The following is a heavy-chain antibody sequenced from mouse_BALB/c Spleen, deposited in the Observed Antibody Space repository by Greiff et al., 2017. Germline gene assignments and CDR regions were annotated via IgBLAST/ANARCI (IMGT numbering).Heavy chain of an antibody. J-gene: IGHJ2*01. D-gene: IGHD1-1*01. Sequence: QVQLKESGAELVRPGSSVKISCKASGYAFSSYWMNWVKQRPGQGLEWIGQIYPGDGDTNYNGKFKGKATLTADKSSSTAYMQLSSLTSEDSAVYFCARLYGSSYRYFDYWGQGTTLTVSS. CDR1: GYAFSSYW. V-gene: IGHV1-80*01. CDR2: IYPGDGDT. CDR3: ARLYGSSYRYFDY.